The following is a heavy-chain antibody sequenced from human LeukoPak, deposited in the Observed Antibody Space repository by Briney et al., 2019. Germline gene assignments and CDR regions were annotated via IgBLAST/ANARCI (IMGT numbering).Heavy chain of an antibody. CDR1: GFTFGSYW. CDR3: VRQVDYSNYGFDY. D-gene: IGHD4-11*01. V-gene: IGHV3-7*01. J-gene: IGHJ4*02. CDR2: IKQDGSEK. Sequence: GGSLRLSCAASGFTFGSYWMSWVRQAPGKGLEWVANIKQDGSEKYYVDSVKGRFTISRDNAKNSLYLQMNSLRAEDTAVYYCVRQVDYSNYGFDYWGQGTLVTVSS.